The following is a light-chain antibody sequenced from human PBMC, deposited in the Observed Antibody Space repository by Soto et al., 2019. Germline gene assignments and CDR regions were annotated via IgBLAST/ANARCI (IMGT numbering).Light chain of an antibody. Sequence: DIKVTQSPSSLSASVGDRVTITCRASQGIRNDLGWYQQKPGRAPKRLIYDASSLESGVPSRFSGSGSGTEFTLTISSLQPDDFATYYCQQYNSFTWTFGQGTKVDIK. CDR3: QQYNSFTWT. V-gene: IGKV1-17*01. CDR1: QGIRND. J-gene: IGKJ1*01. CDR2: DAS.